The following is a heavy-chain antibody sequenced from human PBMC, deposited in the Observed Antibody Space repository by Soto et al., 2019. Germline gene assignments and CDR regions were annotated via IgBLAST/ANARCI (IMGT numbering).Heavy chain of an antibody. CDR1: GDSVSSNTAS. CDR3: AKGDNLGPKTGYAFDP. D-gene: IGHD5-12*01. Sequence: SQTLSLTCAISGDSVSSNTASWNWVRQSPSRGLEWLGRTYSRSKWYNDYAVSVKSRIIINPDTSKNQFSLQLNSVTPEDTAVYYCAKGDNLGPKTGYAFDPWGQGSLGTVSS. V-gene: IGHV6-1*01. J-gene: IGHJ5*02. CDR2: TYSRSKWYN.